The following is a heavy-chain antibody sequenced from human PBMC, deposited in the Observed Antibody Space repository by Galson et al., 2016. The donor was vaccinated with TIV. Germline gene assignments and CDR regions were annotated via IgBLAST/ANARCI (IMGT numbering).Heavy chain of an antibody. CDR2: IGVTHDA. CDR3: ARARTLTDLAARPGDDALDI. J-gene: IGHJ3*02. V-gene: IGHV3-13*01. CDR1: GFTFSKFD. D-gene: IGHD6-6*01. Sequence: SLRLSCAASGFTFSKFDMHWVRHSTGKGLEWVSGIGVTHDAHYSVSVRGRFSISRDNDRNSLYLQMNNVRGGDAATYYCARARTLTDLAARPGDDALDIWAQGTLVIVSS.